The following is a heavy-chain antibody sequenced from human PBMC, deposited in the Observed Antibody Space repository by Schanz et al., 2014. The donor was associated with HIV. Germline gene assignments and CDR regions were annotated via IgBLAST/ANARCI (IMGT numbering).Heavy chain of an antibody. D-gene: IGHD6-6*01. CDR2: IRGSGGST. CDR1: GFRFSSYA. CDR3: AKGGSSSVLAYYYYGMDV. V-gene: IGHV3-23*04. Sequence: LQLVESGGGAIQPGRSLRLSCAASGFRFSSYAMSWVRQAPGKGLEWVASIRGSGGSTYYTDSVKGRFTISRDNSKSTLYLQLSSLRADDTAIYYCAKGGSSSVLAYYYYGMDVWGRGTTVTVSS. J-gene: IGHJ6*02.